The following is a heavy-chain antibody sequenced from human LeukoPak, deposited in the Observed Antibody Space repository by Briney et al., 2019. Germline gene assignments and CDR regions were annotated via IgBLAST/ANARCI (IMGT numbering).Heavy chain of an antibody. V-gene: IGHV4-39*07. J-gene: IGHJ4*02. D-gene: IGHD1-26*01. CDR3: ARDEVGAKGRPFDY. Sequence: PSENLSLTCIVSGVSVSDTVYYWGWVRQPPGKTLEWIGSMHFSGSPFYSPSLESRFSISVDTSKNQFSLHLRSVTAADTALYYCARDEVGAKGRPFDYWGRGILVTVSS. CDR2: MHFSGSP. CDR1: GVSVSDTVYY.